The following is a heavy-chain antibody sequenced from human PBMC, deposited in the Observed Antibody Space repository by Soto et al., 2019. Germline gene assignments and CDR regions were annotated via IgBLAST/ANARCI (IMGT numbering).Heavy chain of an antibody. J-gene: IGHJ4*02. CDR3: AREVVPAASIDY. V-gene: IGHV1-3*01. D-gene: IGHD2-2*01. Sequence: GASVKVSCKASGYMFTSYGISWVRQAPGQRLEWMGWINAGNGNTKYSQKFQGRVTITRDTSASTAYMELSSLRSEDTAVYYCAREVVPAASIDYWGQGTLVTVSS. CDR1: GYMFTSYG. CDR2: INAGNGNT.